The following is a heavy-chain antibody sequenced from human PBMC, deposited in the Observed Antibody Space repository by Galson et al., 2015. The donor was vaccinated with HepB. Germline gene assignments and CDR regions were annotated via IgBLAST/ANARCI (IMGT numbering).Heavy chain of an antibody. J-gene: IGHJ4*02. Sequence: SVKVYCKASGYIFSSYGIIWVRQAPGQGLEWMGWISGYSGNKNYAQKPQGRVTLATDTSPSTAYMELRSLSSDDTAVYYCSRFDWLSLDYWGQGTLVTVSS. V-gene: IGHV1-18*04. CDR2: ISGYSGNK. D-gene: IGHD3-9*01. CDR3: SRFDWLSLDY. CDR1: GYIFSSYG.